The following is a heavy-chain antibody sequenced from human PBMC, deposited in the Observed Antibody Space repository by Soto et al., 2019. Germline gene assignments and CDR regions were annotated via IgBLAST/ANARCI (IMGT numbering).Heavy chain of an antibody. J-gene: IGHJ5*02. CDR3: ARVTPSNNWFDP. D-gene: IGHD2-21*02. Sequence: SETLSLTCTGSGGSISSSSYYWGWIRQPPGKGLEWLGSIYHSGSTYYNPSLKSRVTISVDTSKNQFSLKLSAVTAADTAVYYCARVTPSNNWFDPWGQGTLVTVS. CDR1: GGSISSSSYY. CDR2: IYHSGST. V-gene: IGHV4-39*01.